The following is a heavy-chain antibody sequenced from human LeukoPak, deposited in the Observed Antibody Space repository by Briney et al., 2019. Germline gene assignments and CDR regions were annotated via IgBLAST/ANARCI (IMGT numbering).Heavy chain of an antibody. J-gene: IGHJ4*02. Sequence: GGSLRLSCAASGFTFSSYAMSWVRQAPGKGLEWVSAISGSGGSTYYADSVKGRFTISRDNSKNTLYLQMNSLRAEDTAVYYCAKGSLQYITMIVVVSPFDYWGQGTLVTVSS. D-gene: IGHD3-22*01. CDR3: AKGSLQYITMIVVVSPFDY. CDR1: GFTFSSYA. CDR2: ISGSGGST. V-gene: IGHV3-23*01.